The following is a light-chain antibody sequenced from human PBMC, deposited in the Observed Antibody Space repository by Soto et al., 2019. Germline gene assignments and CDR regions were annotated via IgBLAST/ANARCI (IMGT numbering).Light chain of an antibody. V-gene: IGKV3-15*01. CDR2: GAS. J-gene: IGKJ4*01. CDR1: QSVSSN. Sequence: EIVMTQSPATLSVSPGERATLSCRASQSVSSNLAWYQQKPGQAPRLLIYGASTRATCIPARFSGSGSGTDFTLTISSLQSEDFAVYYCQQYNNWPLTFGGGTKVEIK. CDR3: QQYNNWPLT.